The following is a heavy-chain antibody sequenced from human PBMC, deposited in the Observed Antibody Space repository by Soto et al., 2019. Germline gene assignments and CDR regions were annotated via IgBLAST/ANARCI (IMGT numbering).Heavy chain of an antibody. CDR3: ARDLDSSSCVDV. Sequence: QVQLVESGGGVVQPGRSLRLSCAASGFTFSSYAMHWVRQAPGKGLEWVAVISYDGSNKYYADSVKGRFTISRDNSKNTLYLQMNSLRAEDTAVYYCARDLDSSSCVDVWGQGTTVTVSS. V-gene: IGHV3-30-3*01. J-gene: IGHJ6*02. CDR2: ISYDGSNK. D-gene: IGHD6-13*01. CDR1: GFTFSSYA.